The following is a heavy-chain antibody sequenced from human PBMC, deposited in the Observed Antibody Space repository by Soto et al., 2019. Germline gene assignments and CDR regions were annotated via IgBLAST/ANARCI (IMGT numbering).Heavy chain of an antibody. J-gene: IGHJ4*02. V-gene: IGHV4-59*01. Sequence: QVQLQESGPGLVKPSETLSLTCTVSGGSISSYYWSWIRQPPGKGLEWIGYIYYSGSTDYNPSLKSRVTISVDTSKNQFSLKLSSVTAAHTAVYYCARARGGYFDYWGQGTLVTVSS. CDR1: GGSISSYY. CDR3: ARARGGYFDY. CDR2: IYYSGST. D-gene: IGHD3-10*01.